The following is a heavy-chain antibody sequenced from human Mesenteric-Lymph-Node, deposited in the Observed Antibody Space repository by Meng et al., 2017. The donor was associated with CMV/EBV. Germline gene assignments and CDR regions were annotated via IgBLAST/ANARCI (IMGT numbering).Heavy chain of an antibody. Sequence: ASVKVSCKASGYTFTGYYMHWVRQAPGQGLEWMGWINPNSRGTNYAQKFLGRVTMTRDTSITTAYMELTNLRSDDTAAYYCAKGGWSYESDYYTGMDVWGQGTTVTVSS. CDR1: GYTFTGYY. CDR3: AKGGWSYESDYYTGMDV. J-gene: IGHJ6*02. CDR2: INPNSRGT. D-gene: IGHD6-19*01. V-gene: IGHV1-2*02.